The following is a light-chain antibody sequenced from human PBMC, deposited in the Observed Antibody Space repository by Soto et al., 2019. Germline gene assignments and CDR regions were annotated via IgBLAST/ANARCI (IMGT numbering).Light chain of an antibody. V-gene: IGKV3-20*01. J-gene: IGKJ1*01. Sequence: EIVLTQSPGTLSLSPGEIATLSCRSSQSVSSSYLAWYQQKPGQAPRLLIYGASSRATGIPDRFSGSGSGTDFTLTISRLEHEDFAVYYCQQYGNSMCTCGQGTKLEIK. CDR3: QQYGNSMCT. CDR2: GAS. CDR1: QSVSSSY.